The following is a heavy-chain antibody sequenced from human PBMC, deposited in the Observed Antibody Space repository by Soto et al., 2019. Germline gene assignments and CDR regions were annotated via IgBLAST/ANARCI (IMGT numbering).Heavy chain of an antibody. CDR3: ARDRCSSTSCYVVSRGFSSGWYVFDY. V-gene: IGHV3-33*01. D-gene: IGHD2-2*01. CDR2: IWYDGSNK. J-gene: IGHJ4*02. Sequence: QVQLVESGGGVVQPRRSLRLACAASGFTFSSYGMHWVRQAPGKWLEWVAVIWYDGSNKYYADSVEGRFTISRDTSKNTLYLQMTSLRAEHTAVYYCARDRCSSTSCYVVSRGFSSGWYVFDYWGQRTLVTVPS. CDR1: GFTFSSYG.